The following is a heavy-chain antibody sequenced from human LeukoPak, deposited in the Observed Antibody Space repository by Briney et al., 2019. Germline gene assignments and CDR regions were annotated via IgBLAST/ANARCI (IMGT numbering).Heavy chain of an antibody. CDR3: ARAGIAVARDNWFGP. Sequence: GGSLRLSCAASGFTFSDYYMSWIRQAPGKGLEWVSYISSSGSTIYYADSVKGRFTISRDNAKNSLYLQMNSLRAEDTAVYYCARAGIAVARDNWFGPWGQGTLVTVSS. J-gene: IGHJ5*02. CDR1: GFTFSDYY. D-gene: IGHD6-19*01. CDR2: ISSSGSTI. V-gene: IGHV3-11*01.